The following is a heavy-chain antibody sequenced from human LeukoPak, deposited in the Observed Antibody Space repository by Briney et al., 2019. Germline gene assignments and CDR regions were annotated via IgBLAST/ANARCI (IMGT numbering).Heavy chain of an antibody. CDR1: GFTFSSYS. CDR2: ISSSGGST. J-gene: IGHJ4*02. CDR3: AKKMSITAASQVDY. Sequence: GGSLRLSCAASGFTFSSYSMSWVRQAHGKGLEWVSAISSSGGSTDYTDSVKDRFTISRDNSKNTLYLQMNSVRAEDTAVYYCAKKMSITAASQVDYWGQGTLVTVSS. D-gene: IGHD1-20*01. V-gene: IGHV3-23*01.